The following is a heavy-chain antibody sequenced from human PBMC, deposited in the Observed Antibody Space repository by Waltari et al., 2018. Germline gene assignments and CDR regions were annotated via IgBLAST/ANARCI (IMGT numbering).Heavy chain of an antibody. CDR2: INHNGST. V-gene: IGHV4-34*01. J-gene: IGHJ6*02. D-gene: IGHD5-12*01. CDR1: GGSFSGYY. Sequence: QVQLQQWGAGLLKPSETLSLTCAVYGGSFSGYYWSWIRQPPGKGLEWIGEINHNGSTNYNPSLKSRVTISVDTSKNQFSLKLSSVTAADTAVYYCARGRPAPRYVAARYYYGMDVWGQGTTVTVSS. CDR3: ARGRPAPRYVAARYYYGMDV.